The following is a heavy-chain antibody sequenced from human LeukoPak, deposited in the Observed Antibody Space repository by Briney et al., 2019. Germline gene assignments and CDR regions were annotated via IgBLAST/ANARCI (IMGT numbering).Heavy chain of an antibody. J-gene: IGHJ4*02. CDR3: ARSYDFWSGYSYYFDY. V-gene: IGHV1-69*13. Sequence: SVKVSCKASVGTFSSYAISWVRQAPGQGLEWMGGIIPIFGTANYAQKFQGRVTITADESTSTAYMELSSLRSEDTAVYYCARSYDFWSGYSYYFDYWGQGTLVTVSS. CDR1: VGTFSSYA. D-gene: IGHD3-3*01. CDR2: IIPIFGTA.